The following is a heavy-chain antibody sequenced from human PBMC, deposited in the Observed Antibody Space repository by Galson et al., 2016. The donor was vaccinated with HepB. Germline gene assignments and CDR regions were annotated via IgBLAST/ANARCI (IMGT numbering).Heavy chain of an antibody. Sequence: SLRLSCAASGFTFSSYSMNWARQAPGKGLEWVSYISSSSSTIYYADSVKGRFTISRDNAKNSLYLQMNSLRAEDTAVYYCARDGCSSTSCYVTAFDIWGQGTMVTVSS. J-gene: IGHJ3*02. CDR2: ISSSSSTI. D-gene: IGHD2-2*01. CDR3: ARDGCSSTSCYVTAFDI. V-gene: IGHV3-48*01. CDR1: GFTFSSYS.